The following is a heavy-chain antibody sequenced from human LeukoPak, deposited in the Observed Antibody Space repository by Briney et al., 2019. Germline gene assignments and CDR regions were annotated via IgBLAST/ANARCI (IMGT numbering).Heavy chain of an antibody. CDR2: IYYIGIT. Sequence: SETLSLTCAVSGASITNFYWSWIRQPPGKGLEWIGYIYYIGITNFNPSLKSRVTIPLDTSKNQFSLKLSSVTAADTAVYYCARRGGSGSRGDYYFDYWGQGTLVTVSS. V-gene: IGHV4-59*08. CDR1: GASITNFY. J-gene: IGHJ4*02. CDR3: ARRGGSGSRGDYYFDY. D-gene: IGHD3-10*01.